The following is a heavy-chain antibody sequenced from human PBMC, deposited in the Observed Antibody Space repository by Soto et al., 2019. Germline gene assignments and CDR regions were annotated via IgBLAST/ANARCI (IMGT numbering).Heavy chain of an antibody. CDR2: ISGSGGST. D-gene: IGHD3-9*01. CDR1: GFHFYSYS. V-gene: IGHV3-23*01. Sequence: WGSLKIPLAPPGFHFYSYSLGWVPPAPGEGLEWFSAISGSGGSTYYADSVKGRFTISRDNSKNTLYLQMNSLRAEDTAVYYCAKDYYDILTGYSPFDYWGQGTLVTVSS. CDR3: AKDYYDILTGYSPFDY. J-gene: IGHJ4*02.